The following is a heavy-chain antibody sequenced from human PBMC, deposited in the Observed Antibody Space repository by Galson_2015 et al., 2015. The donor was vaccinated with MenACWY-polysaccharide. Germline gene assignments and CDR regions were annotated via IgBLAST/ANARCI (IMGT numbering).Heavy chain of an antibody. D-gene: IGHD3-22*01. CDR3: AREGYYYDSSGYYFASPYSRVVD. Sequence: SVKVSCKASGYTFTSYDINWVRQATGQGLEWMGWMNPNSGNTGYAQKFQGRVTMTRNTSISTAYMELSSLRSEDTAVYYCAREGYYYDSSGYYFASPYSRVVDWGQGTLVTVSS. V-gene: IGHV1-8*01. CDR2: MNPNSGNT. CDR1: GYTFTSYD. J-gene: IGHJ4*02.